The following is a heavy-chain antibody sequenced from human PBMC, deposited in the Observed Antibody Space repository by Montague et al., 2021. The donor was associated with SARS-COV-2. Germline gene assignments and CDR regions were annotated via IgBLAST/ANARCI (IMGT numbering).Heavy chain of an antibody. CDR1: GASIDTGNHY. D-gene: IGHD3-16*01. CDR2: IYDSGST. Sequence: SETLSLTCRVSGASIDTGNHYWTWIRQSAGQGLEWFGNIYDSGSTNYNPSLKSRVTISLDRAKNHFSLLLSSVTAADTATYYCGRDSVSYGLDVWGQGTTVTVSS. V-gene: IGHV4-61*10. CDR3: GRDSVSYGLDV. J-gene: IGHJ6*02.